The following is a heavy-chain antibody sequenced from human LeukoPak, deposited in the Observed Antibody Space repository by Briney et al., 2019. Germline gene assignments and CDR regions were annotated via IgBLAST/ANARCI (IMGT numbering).Heavy chain of an antibody. D-gene: IGHD3-10*01. J-gene: IGHJ4*02. CDR1: GFTFSSYW. Sequence: GGSLRLSCAASGFTFSSYWMSWVRQAPGKGLEWVANIKKDGSEKYYVDSVKGRFTISRDNAKTSLYLQMNSLRAEDTAVYYCARDLHSGSGYFDYWGQGTLVTVSS. CDR2: IKKDGSEK. CDR3: ARDLHSGSGYFDY. V-gene: IGHV3-7*03.